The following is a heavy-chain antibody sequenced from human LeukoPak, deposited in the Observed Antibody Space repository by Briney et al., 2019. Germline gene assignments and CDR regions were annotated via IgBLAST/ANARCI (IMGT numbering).Heavy chain of an antibody. CDR2: IVVGSGNT. CDR1: GFTFTSSA. J-gene: IGHJ2*01. D-gene: IGHD3-22*01. V-gene: IGHV1-58*02. CDR3: AADKQYYYDTWYFDL. Sequence: TSVKVSCKASGFTFTSSAMQWVRQARGQRLEWIGWIVVGSGNTNYAQKFQERVTITRDMSTSTAYMELSSLRSEDTAVYYCAADKQYYYDTWYFDLGGRGTLVTVSS.